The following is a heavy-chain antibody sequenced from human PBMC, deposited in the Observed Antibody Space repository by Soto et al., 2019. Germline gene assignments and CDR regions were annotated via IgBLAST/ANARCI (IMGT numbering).Heavy chain of an antibody. CDR3: ASHNFFCGGDCNSSGMDV. CDR2: IDPSDSHT. V-gene: IGHV5-10-1*01. D-gene: IGHD2-21*02. J-gene: IGHJ6*02. Sequence: QVPGGGLEWMGRIDPSDSHTKYNPSFQGLVTISADKSTSTAFLQWSSLRASDTAVYYCASHNFFCGGDCNSSGMDVWGQGTTVTVSS.